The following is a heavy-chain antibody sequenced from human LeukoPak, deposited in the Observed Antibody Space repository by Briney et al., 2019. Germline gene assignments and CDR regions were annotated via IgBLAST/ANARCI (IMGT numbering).Heavy chain of an antibody. CDR1: GGTFSSYA. V-gene: IGHV1-69*13. D-gene: IGHD2-2*01. J-gene: IGHJ6*04. Sequence: ASVKVSCKASGGTFSSYAISWVRQAPGQGLEWMGGIIPIFGTANYAQKFQGRVTITADESTSTAYMELSSLRPEDTAVYYCARDGDIVVVPAAMRYTAMVDYYYGMDVWGKGTTVTVSS. CDR2: IIPIFGTA. CDR3: ARDGDIVVVPAAMRYTAMVDYYYGMDV.